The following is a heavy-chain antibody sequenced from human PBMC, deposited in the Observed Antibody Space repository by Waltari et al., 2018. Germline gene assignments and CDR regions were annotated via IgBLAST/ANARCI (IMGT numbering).Heavy chain of an antibody. CDR2: INHSGRT. D-gene: IGHD6-19*01. V-gene: IGHV4-34*01. CDR1: GGSFSGYY. Sequence: QVQLQQWGAGLLKPSETLSLTCAVYGGSFSGYYWSWIRQPPGKGLEWIGEINHSGRTHYNPSLKSRVTISVDTSKNQFSLKLSSVTAADTAVYYCARGRGAAGNDFDYWGQGTLVTVSS. CDR3: ARGRGAAGNDFDY. J-gene: IGHJ4*02.